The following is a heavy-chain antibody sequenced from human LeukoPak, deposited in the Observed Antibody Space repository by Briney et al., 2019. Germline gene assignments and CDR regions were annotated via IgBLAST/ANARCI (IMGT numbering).Heavy chain of an antibody. V-gene: IGHV3-7*01. D-gene: IGHD1-26*01. Sequence: PSETLSLTCTVSGGSISSGSYYWSWVRQAPGKGLEWVANIKQDGSEKYYVDSVKGRFTISRDNAKNSLYLQMNSLRAEDTAVYYCARGVVGATLGYWGQGTLVTVSS. CDR1: GGSISSGSYY. J-gene: IGHJ4*02. CDR2: IKQDGSEK. CDR3: ARGVVGATLGY.